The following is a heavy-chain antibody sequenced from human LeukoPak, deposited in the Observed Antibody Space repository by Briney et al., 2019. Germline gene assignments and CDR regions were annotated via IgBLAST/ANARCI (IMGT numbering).Heavy chain of an antibody. CDR3: ARDRRGGPGYYYYYYMDV. CDR1: GYTFTSNG. Sequence: AASVKVSCKASGYTFTSNGISWVRQAPGQGLEWMGWISAYNGNTNYAQKLQGRVTMTTDTSTSTAYMELRSLRSDDTAVYYCARDRRGGPGYYYYYYMDVWGKGTTVTVSS. J-gene: IGHJ6*03. CDR2: ISAYNGNT. D-gene: IGHD6-25*01. V-gene: IGHV1-18*01.